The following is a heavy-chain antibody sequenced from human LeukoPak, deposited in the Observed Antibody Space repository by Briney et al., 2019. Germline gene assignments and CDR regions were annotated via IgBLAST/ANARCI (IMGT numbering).Heavy chain of an antibody. CDR2: IIPIFGIA. D-gene: IGHD6-6*01. Sequence: SVKVSCKASGGTFSSYAISWVRQAPGQGLGWMGRIIPIFGIANYAQKFQGRVTITADKSTSTAYMELSSLRSEDTAVYYCAREYSSSSFDYWGQGTLVTVSS. CDR3: AREYSSSSFDY. J-gene: IGHJ4*02. V-gene: IGHV1-69*04. CDR1: GGTFSSYA.